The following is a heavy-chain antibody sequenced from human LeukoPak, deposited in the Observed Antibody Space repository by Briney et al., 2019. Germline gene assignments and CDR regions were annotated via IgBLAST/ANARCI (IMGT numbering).Heavy chain of an antibody. J-gene: IGHJ6*04. V-gene: IGHV3-48*03. CDR1: GFTFSNYA. CDR2: ISSSGSTI. CDR3: AELGITMIGGV. D-gene: IGHD3-10*02. Sequence: GGSLRLSCAASGFTFSNYAIHWVRQAPGKGLEWVSYISSSGSTIYYADSVKGRFTISRDNAKNSLYLQMNSLRAEDTAVYYCAELGITMIGGVWGKGTTVTISS.